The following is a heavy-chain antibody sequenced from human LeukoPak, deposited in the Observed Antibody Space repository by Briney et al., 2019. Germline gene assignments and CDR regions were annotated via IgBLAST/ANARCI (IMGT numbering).Heavy chain of an antibody. Sequence: GGSLRLSCAASGFSFNNYVMSWVRQAPGKGLEWVSAISGDGARTYYADSVKGRFTISRDNSKNTPDLQMNSLRAEDTAIYYCAKTVVVITFRFDSWGQGSLVTVSS. D-gene: IGHD2-21*01. J-gene: IGHJ4*02. V-gene: IGHV3-23*01. CDR1: GFSFNNYV. CDR3: AKTVVVITFRFDS. CDR2: ISGDGART.